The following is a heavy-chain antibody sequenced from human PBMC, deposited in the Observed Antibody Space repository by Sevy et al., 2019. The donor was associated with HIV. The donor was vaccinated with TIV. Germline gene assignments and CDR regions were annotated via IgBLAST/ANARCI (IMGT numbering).Heavy chain of an antibody. V-gene: IGHV3-9*03. Sequence: GGYLRLSCAASGFTFDDYAMHWVRQAPGKGLEWVSGISWNSGSIGYADSVKGRFTISRDNAKNSLYLQMNSLRAEDMALYYCAKGADYDFWSGSLFDYWGQGTLVTVSS. J-gene: IGHJ4*02. CDR1: GFTFDDYA. D-gene: IGHD3-3*01. CDR2: ISWNSGSI. CDR3: AKGADYDFWSGSLFDY.